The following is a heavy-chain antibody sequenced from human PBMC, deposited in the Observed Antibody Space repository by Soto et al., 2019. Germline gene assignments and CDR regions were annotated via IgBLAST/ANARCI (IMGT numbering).Heavy chain of an antibody. Sequence: EASVKVSCKASGYTFTSYAMHWVRQAPGQRLEWMGWINAGNGNTKYSQKFQGRVTITRDTSASTAYMELSSLRSEDTAVYYCARELPYYDFWSGYYTAGEEYYYGMDVWGQGTTVTVSS. D-gene: IGHD3-3*01. J-gene: IGHJ6*02. V-gene: IGHV1-3*01. CDR1: GYTFTSYA. CDR3: ARELPYYDFWSGYYTAGEEYYYGMDV. CDR2: INAGNGNT.